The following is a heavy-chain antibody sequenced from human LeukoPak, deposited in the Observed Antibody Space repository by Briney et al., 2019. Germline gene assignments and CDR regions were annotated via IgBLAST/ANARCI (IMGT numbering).Heavy chain of an antibody. V-gene: IGHV3-23*01. D-gene: IGHD2-21*02. Sequence: GGSLRLSCAASGFTFSSSAMSWVRQAPGQGLEWVSAISGSGGSTYYADSVKGRFTISRDNSKNTLYLQMNSLRAEDTAVYYCAKGKVVTGIDYWGQGTLVTVSS. CDR1: GFTFSSSA. CDR2: ISGSGGST. J-gene: IGHJ4*02. CDR3: AKGKVVTGIDY.